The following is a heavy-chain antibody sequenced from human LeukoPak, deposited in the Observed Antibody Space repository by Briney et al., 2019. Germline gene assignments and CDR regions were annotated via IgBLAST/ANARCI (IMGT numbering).Heavy chain of an antibody. J-gene: IGHJ4*02. CDR2: ITRSGDST. Sequence: GGSLRLSCAASGFTFSSYDMIWVRQAPGKGRQWVSLITRSGDSTYYADSVRGRFTVSRDNSKNTLYLQMNSLRAEDTAVYYCAKAKDTAVVMVYWGQGTLVTVSS. CDR3: AKAKDTAVVMVY. D-gene: IGHD5-18*01. CDR1: GFTFSSYD. V-gene: IGHV3-23*01.